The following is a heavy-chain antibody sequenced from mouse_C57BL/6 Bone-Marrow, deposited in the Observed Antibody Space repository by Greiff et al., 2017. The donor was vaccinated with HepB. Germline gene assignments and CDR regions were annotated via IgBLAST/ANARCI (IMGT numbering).Heavy chain of an antibody. J-gene: IGHJ2*01. Sequence: QVQLQQSGAELVRPGSSVKISCKASGYAFSNYWMNWVKQRPGQGLEWIGQIYPGDGDSNHNGKFKGKATLTAHKSSSAAYMQLSSLTSEDSAVYFCARGARATGFDSWGQGTTLTVSS. CDR1: GYAFSNYW. V-gene: IGHV1-80*01. CDR2: IYPGDGDS. D-gene: IGHD3-1*01. CDR3: ARGARATGFDS.